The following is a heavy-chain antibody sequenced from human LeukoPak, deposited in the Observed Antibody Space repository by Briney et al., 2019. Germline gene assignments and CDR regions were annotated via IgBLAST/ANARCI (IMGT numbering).Heavy chain of an antibody. Sequence: SQTLSLTCAISGDTVSSNSAVWNWIRQSPSRGLEWLGRTYYRSKWYNDYAESVKSRLTINPDTSKNQFSLQLNSVTPEDTAVYYCARDEGSERNAFDIWGQGTMVTVSS. CDR2: TYYRSKWYN. CDR3: ARDEGSERNAFDI. J-gene: IGHJ3*02. V-gene: IGHV6-1*01. D-gene: IGHD3-10*01. CDR1: GDTVSSNSAV.